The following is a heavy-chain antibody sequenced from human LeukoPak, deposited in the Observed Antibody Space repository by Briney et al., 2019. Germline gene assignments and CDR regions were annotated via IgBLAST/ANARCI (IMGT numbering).Heavy chain of an antibody. CDR2: IYHSGST. CDR1: GGSISSYY. V-gene: IGHV4-59*12. CDR3: ASYYYGSGSELDY. D-gene: IGHD3-10*01. Sequence: SETLSLTCTVSGGSISSYYWSWIRQPPGKGLEWIGYIYHSGSTYYNPSLKSRVTISVDRSKNQFSLKLSSVTAADTAVYYCASYYYGSGSELDYWGQGTLVTVAS. J-gene: IGHJ4*02.